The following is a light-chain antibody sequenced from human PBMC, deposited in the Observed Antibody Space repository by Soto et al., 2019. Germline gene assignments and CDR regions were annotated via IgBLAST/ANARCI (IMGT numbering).Light chain of an antibody. CDR1: QVISTS. CDR2: AAS. CDR3: QQSYSTPLT. V-gene: IGKV1-39*01. J-gene: IGKJ4*01. Sequence: DIQMTQSPSSLSASVGDRVTITCRASQVISTSLAWYQVKPGKAPKLLIYAASSLQSGVPSRFSGSGSGTDFTLTISSLQPEDFATYYCQQSYSTPLTFGGGTKVDI.